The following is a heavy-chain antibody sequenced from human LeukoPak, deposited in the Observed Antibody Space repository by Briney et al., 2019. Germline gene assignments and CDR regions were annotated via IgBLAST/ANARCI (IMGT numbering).Heavy chain of an antibody. CDR1: GFTFSIYT. Sequence: GESLKISCVASGFTFSIYTMTWFRQAPGKGLEWVSSISGSGDTTYFADSVRGRFTLSRDNSRNTLFLQMDSLRVDDTAVYYCAKAKGGLWGQGTLVTVSS. V-gene: IGHV3-23*01. CDR3: AKAKGGL. J-gene: IGHJ4*02. CDR2: ISGSGDTT. D-gene: IGHD2-15*01.